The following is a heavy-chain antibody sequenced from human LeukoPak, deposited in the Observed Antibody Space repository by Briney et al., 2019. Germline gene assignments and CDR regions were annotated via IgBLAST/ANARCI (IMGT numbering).Heavy chain of an antibody. Sequence: GGSLRLSCAASGFTLSSYGMHWVRQAPGKGLEWAAVISYDGSNKYYADSVKGRFTISRDNSKNTLYLQMNSLRAEDTAVYYRAKDRLRWFGELLFDDYWGQGPLVTVSS. CDR1: GFTLSSYG. CDR2: ISYDGSNK. J-gene: IGHJ4*02. D-gene: IGHD3-10*01. CDR3: AKDRLRWFGELLFDDY. V-gene: IGHV3-30*18.